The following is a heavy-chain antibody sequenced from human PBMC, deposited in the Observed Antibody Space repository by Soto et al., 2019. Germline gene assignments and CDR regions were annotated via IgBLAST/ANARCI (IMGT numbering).Heavy chain of an antibody. V-gene: IGHV4-34*01. CDR2: VNHSGST. J-gene: IGHJ4*02. D-gene: IGHD3-10*01. CDR1: VGSFSGYY. Sequence: SETLSLTCTVSVGSFSGYYWTWIRQPPGKGLEWIGEVNHSGSTNYNPSLKSRVTISVDTSKNQFSLKLNSVTASDTAIYYCARTLDVINHFFAYWGQGSPDTVSS. CDR3: ARTLDVINHFFAY.